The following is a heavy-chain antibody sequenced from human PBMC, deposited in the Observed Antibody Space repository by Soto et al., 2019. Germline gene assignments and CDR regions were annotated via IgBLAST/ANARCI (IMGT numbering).Heavy chain of an antibody. J-gene: IGHJ4*02. CDR2: ISDSGST. D-gene: IGHD1-1*01. CDR3: ARARLVGLTTWDYFDY. CDR1: GGSIRNHC. V-gene: IGHV4-59*11. Sequence: SETLPLTYNVSGGSIRNHCWNRIRQPPRKRLEWIGYISDSGSTKYNPSLMSRVTISADMSKNQVSLKVKSVAAADTAIYYCARARLVGLTTWDYFDYWGQGTLVTVPQ.